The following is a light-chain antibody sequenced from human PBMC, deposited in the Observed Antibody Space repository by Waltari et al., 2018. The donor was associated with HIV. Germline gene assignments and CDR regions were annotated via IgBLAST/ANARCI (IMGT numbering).Light chain of an antibody. V-gene: IGKV1-9*01. J-gene: IGKJ5*01. CDR1: QGISGY. Sequence: DIQLTQSPSFLSASIGDRVTITCRASQGISGYLAWYQQKQGKAPKLLIYATSTLQRGVPSRFSGSGSGTEFTLIISSLQSEDLATYYCQQLTSNSITFGQGTRLEIK. CDR3: QQLTSNSIT. CDR2: ATS.